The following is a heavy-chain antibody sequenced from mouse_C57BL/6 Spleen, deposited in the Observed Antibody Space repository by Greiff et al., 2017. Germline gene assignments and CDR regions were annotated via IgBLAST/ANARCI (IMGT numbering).Heavy chain of an antibody. CDR2: IDPSDSYT. CDR3: ARRQGTVVATEYCDY. D-gene: IGHD1-1*01. Sequence: VQLQQPGAELVMPGASVKLSCKASGYTFTSYWMHWVKQRPGQGLEWIGEIDPSDSYTNYNQKFKGKSTLTVDKSSSTAYMQLSSLTSEDAAVYYCARRQGTVVATEYCDYWGQGTTLTVSS. V-gene: IGHV1-69*01. CDR1: GYTFTSYW. J-gene: IGHJ2*01.